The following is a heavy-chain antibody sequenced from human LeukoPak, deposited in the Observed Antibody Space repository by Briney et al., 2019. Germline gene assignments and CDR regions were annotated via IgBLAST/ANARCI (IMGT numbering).Heavy chain of an antibody. CDR2: TNHSGST. CDR3: ARSKGYYFDY. V-gene: IGHV4-34*01. Sequence: SETLSLTCAVYGGSFSGYYWSWIRQPPGKGLEWIGETNHSGSTNYNPSLKSRVTISVDTSKNQFSLKLSSVTAADTAVYYCARSKGYYFDYWGQGTLVTVSS. J-gene: IGHJ4*02. CDR1: GGSFSGYY.